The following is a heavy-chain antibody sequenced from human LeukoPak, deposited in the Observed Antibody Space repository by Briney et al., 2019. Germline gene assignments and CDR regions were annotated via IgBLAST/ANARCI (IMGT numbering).Heavy chain of an antibody. CDR3: VRGAVGTGVWFDP. D-gene: IGHD1-26*01. J-gene: IGHJ5*02. Sequence: SETLSLTCAVYGGSFSGYYWSWIRQPPGKGLEWIGEINHSGSTNYNPSLKSRVTISVDTSKNQFSLKLSSVTAADTAVYYCVRGAVGTGVWFDPWGQGTLVTVSS. CDR2: INHSGST. CDR1: GGSFSGYY. V-gene: IGHV4-34*01.